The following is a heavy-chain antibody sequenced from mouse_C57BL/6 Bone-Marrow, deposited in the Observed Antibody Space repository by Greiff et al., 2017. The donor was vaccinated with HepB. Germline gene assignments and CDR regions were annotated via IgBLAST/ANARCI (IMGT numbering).Heavy chain of an antibody. Sequence: VKLQQPGAELVMPGASVKLSCKASGYTFTSYWMHWVKQRPGQGLEWIGEIDPSDSYTNYNQKFKGKSTLTVYKSSSTAYMQLSSLTSEDSAVYYCARSFYGNYPMDYWGQGTSVTVSS. V-gene: IGHV1-69*01. CDR1: GYTFTSYW. CDR2: IDPSDSYT. D-gene: IGHD2-10*01. J-gene: IGHJ4*01. CDR3: ARSFYGNYPMDY.